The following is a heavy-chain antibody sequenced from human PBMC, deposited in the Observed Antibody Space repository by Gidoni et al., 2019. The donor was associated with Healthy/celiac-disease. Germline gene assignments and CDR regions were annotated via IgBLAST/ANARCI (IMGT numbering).Heavy chain of an antibody. V-gene: IGHV5-51*01. D-gene: IGHD6-13*01. CDR1: GYSFTSYG. CDR2: IYPGDSDT. J-gene: IGHJ4*02. Sequence: EVQLVQSGAEVNTPGDSLKLSCKGSGYSFTSYGIGWVRQMPGKGLEWMGIIYPGDSDTRYSPSVQGQVTISADKSISTAYLQWSSLKASDTAMYYCARQAPYSSSWSFFDYWGQGTLVTVSS. CDR3: ARQAPYSSSWSFFDY.